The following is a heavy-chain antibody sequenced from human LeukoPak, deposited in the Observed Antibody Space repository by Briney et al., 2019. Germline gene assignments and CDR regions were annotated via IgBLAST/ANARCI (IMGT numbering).Heavy chain of an antibody. CDR2: IYSEGDT. V-gene: IGHV3-53*01. J-gene: IGHJ4*02. CDR3: ARGIDY. Sequence: GGSLRLSCAASGLSVNAIYMSWVRQAPGKGLEWVSVIYSEGDTYYADSVKGRFTISRDNSKNTLYLQMNTLRAEDTALYYCARGIDYWGQGTLVTVSS. CDR1: GLSVNAIY. D-gene: IGHD2-15*01.